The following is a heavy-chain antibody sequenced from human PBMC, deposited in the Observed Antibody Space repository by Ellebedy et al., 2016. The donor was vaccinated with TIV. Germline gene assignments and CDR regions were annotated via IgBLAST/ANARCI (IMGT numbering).Heavy chain of an antibody. CDR3: ARPDYRYDS. D-gene: IGHD4-11*01. CDR2: ISLYNGVT. J-gene: IGHJ4*02. V-gene: IGHV1-18*01. Sequence: ASVKVSCXTSDSISSGYGISWVRQAPGQGLEWMGWISLYNGVTNYAQRVQGRVTMTTETSTKTGYMELRSLRSDDTAVYYCARPDYRYDSWGQGTQVTVSS. CDR1: DSISSGYG.